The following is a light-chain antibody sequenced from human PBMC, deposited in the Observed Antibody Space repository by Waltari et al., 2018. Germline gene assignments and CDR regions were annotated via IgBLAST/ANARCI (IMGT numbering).Light chain of an antibody. Sequence: DIVMTQSPDSLAVSLGERVTINCRSSHNLLYYSGNKNYLAWFQQKPGHPPKLLIYWPSTRESGVPDRFSGSGSGTEFTLTISSLQAADVAVYYCQQCYSTPYTFGQGTKLEIK. CDR2: WPS. CDR1: HNLLYYSGNKNY. CDR3: QQCYSTPYT. J-gene: IGKJ2*01. V-gene: IGKV4-1*01.